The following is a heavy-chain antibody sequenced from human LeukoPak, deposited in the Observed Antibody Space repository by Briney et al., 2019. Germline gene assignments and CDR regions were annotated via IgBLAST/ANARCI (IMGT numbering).Heavy chain of an antibody. CDR1: GYTFTSYY. J-gene: IGHJ6*02. CDR3: ARETAAAGRGYYYYGMDV. V-gene: IGHV1-46*01. CDR2: INPSGGST. D-gene: IGHD6-13*01. Sequence: ASVKVSCKASGYTFTSYYMHWVRQAPGQGLEWMGIINPSGGSTSYAQKFQGRVTMTRDTSISTAYMELSRLRSDDTAVYYCARETAAAGRGYYYYGMDVWGQGTTVTVSS.